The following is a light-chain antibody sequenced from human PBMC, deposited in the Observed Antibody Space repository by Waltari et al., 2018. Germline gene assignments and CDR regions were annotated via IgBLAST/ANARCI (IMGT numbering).Light chain of an antibody. CDR1: SSNIGSNY. Sequence: QSVLTQPPSTSGTPGQSVTISCSGSSSNIGSNYVYWYQHLPGTAPKLLIYTNDQRPSGVPDRFSGSKSGTSASLAISGLQSDDESDYFCAAWDDTLSAVVFGGGTKLTVL. CDR2: TND. V-gene: IGLV1-47*02. J-gene: IGLJ2*01. CDR3: AAWDDTLSAVV.